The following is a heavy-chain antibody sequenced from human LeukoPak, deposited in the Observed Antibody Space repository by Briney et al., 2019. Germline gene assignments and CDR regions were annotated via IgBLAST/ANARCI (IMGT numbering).Heavy chain of an antibody. Sequence: GGSLRLSCAASGFTFSSYSMNWVRQAPVKGLEWVSSISSSSSYIYYADSVKGRFTISRDNAKNSLYLQMNSLRAEDTAVYYCARDKLCGGDCPHDYWGQGTLVTVSS. CDR2: ISSSSSYI. CDR3: ARDKLCGGDCPHDY. D-gene: IGHD2-21*02. CDR1: GFTFSSYS. V-gene: IGHV3-21*01. J-gene: IGHJ4*02.